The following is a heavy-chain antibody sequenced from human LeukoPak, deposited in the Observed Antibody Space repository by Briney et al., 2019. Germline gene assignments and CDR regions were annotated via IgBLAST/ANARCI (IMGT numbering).Heavy chain of an antibody. CDR2: IYYSGTT. D-gene: IGHD5-18*01. V-gene: IGHV4-39*01. Sequence: SETLSLTCTVSDGSIRSSGYQWDWIRQPPGKGLGWIGNIYYSGTTYYNPSLKSRVTISVVTPKNQFSLKLSSETAADTAVYYCARRPRYGLGIQTFFDYWGQGTQVTVSS. CDR3: ARRPRYGLGIQTFFDY. J-gene: IGHJ4*02. CDR1: DGSIRSSGYQ.